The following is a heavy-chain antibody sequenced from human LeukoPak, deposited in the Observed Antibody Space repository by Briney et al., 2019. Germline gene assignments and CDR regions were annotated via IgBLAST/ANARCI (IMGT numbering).Heavy chain of an antibody. D-gene: IGHD3-3*01. V-gene: IGHV3-23*01. CDR3: AKAPYDFWSGYHDY. Sequence: GGSLRLSCAASGFTFSSYAMSWVRQAPGKGLEWVSAISGSGGSTYYADSVKGRFTISRDNSKNTLYLQMNSLRAEDTAVYYCAKAPYDFWSGYHDYWGQGTLVTVSS. CDR1: GFTFSSYA. CDR2: ISGSGGST. J-gene: IGHJ4*02.